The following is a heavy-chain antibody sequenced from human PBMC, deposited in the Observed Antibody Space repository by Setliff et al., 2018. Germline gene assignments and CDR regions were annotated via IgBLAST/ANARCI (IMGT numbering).Heavy chain of an antibody. V-gene: IGHV4-59*12. CDR3: ARDQWVRSPPLYFSYSMDV. CDR2: IDHSGGT. J-gene: IGHJ6*02. Sequence: PSETLSLTCTVSGGSLSSFYWRWIRQSPGRGLDWIGYIDHSGGTSYNPSFESRVTISVDTSKNQFSLNLSSVTAADTAVYFCARDQWVRSPPLYFSYSMDVWGQGTTVTVSS. D-gene: IGHD5-12*01. CDR1: GGSLSSFY.